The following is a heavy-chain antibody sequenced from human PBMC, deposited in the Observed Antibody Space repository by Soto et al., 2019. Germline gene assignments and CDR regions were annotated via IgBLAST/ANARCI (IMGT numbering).Heavy chain of an antibody. V-gene: IGHV4-39*01. Sequence: QLQLQESGPGLVKPSETLSLTCTVSGGSISSSNYYWGWIRQPPGKGLEWIGTISYSGSTYYNPSLKGRVTISVETSKTQFSLNLSSVTAADTAVYYCASIKAMVPHFDYWGQGTLVTVSS. CDR1: GGSISSSNYY. J-gene: IGHJ4*02. CDR3: ASIKAMVPHFDY. D-gene: IGHD5-18*01. CDR2: ISYSGST.